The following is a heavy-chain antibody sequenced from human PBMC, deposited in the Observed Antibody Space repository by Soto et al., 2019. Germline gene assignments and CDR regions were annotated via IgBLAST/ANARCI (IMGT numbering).Heavy chain of an antibody. Sequence: EVQLVETGGGLIQPGGSLRLSCAVSGFTVSSNYMNCVRRAPGKGLEWVSVIYSGGTTDYADPVKGRFTISRDSSKNTLYLQMNSLRAEDTGVYYCARSLSLSEWWFDYWGQGTLVTVS. J-gene: IGHJ5*01. V-gene: IGHV3-53*02. D-gene: IGHD2-8*01. CDR1: GFTVSSNY. CDR2: IYSGGTT. CDR3: ARSLSLSEWWFDY.